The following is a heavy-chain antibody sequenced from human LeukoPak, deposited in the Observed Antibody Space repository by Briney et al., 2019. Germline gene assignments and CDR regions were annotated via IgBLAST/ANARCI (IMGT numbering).Heavy chain of an antibody. CDR1: GGTFSSYA. Sequence: SVKVSCXASGGTFSSYAISWVRQAPGQGLAWMGGLIPIFGTANYAQKFQGRVTITTDESTSTAYMELSSLRSEDTAAYYCARLPRGGYNFLAPDDYWGQGTLVTVSS. V-gene: IGHV1-69*05. D-gene: IGHD5-24*01. CDR2: LIPIFGTA. J-gene: IGHJ4*02. CDR3: ARLPRGGYNFLAPDDY.